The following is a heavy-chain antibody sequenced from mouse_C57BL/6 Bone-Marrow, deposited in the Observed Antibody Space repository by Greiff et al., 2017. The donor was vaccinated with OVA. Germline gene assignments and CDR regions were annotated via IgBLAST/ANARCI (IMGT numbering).Heavy chain of an antibody. Sequence: VKVVESGPGLVAPSQSLSITCTVSGFSLTSYAISWVRQPPGKGLEWLGVIWTGGGTNYNSALKSRLSISKDNSKSQVFLKMNSLQTDDTARYYCARSPSYYGSSPWFAYWGQGTLVTVSA. CDR1: GFSLTSYA. CDR3: ARSPSYYGSSPWFAY. J-gene: IGHJ3*01. CDR2: IWTGGGT. V-gene: IGHV2-9-1*01. D-gene: IGHD1-1*01.